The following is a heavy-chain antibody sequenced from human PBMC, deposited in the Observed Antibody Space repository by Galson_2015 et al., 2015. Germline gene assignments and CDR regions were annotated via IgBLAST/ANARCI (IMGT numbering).Heavy chain of an antibody. CDR1: GFTFSSYG. Sequence: SLRLSCAASGFTFSSYGMHWVRQAPGKGLEWVAVIWYDGSNKYYADSVKGRFTISRDNSKNTLYLQMNSLRAEDTAVYYCARDAYYYDSSGPFYYYYYGMDVWGQGTTVTVSS. CDR2: IWYDGSNK. J-gene: IGHJ6*02. CDR3: ARDAYYYDSSGPFYYYYYGMDV. V-gene: IGHV3-33*01. D-gene: IGHD3-22*01.